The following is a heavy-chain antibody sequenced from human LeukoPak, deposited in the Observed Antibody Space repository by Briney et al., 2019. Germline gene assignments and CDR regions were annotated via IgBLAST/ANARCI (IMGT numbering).Heavy chain of an antibody. Sequence: SQTLSLTCAISGDSVSSHLVTWSWIRQSPSRGLEWLGRTYYRSKWSDDFGESVKSRIIIDPDTSKNQFSLQLNSVTPDDTAVYYCARAQGGIFDYWGQGTLVTVSS. D-gene: IGHD1-26*01. V-gene: IGHV6-1*01. CDR1: GDSVSSHLVT. J-gene: IGHJ4*02. CDR2: TYYRSKWSD. CDR3: ARAQGGIFDY.